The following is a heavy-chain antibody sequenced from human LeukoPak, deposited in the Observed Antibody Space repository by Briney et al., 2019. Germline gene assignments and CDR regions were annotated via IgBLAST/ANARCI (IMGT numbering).Heavy chain of an antibody. CDR3: ARLPIVGASYYFDY. J-gene: IGHJ4*02. CDR1: GGSISSSSYY. V-gene: IGHV4-39*01. Sequence: SETLSLTCTVSGGSISSSSYYWGWLRQPPGKGLEWIGSIYYSGSTYYNPSLKSRVTISVDTSKNQFSLKLSSVTAADTAVYYCARLPIVGASYYFDYWGQGTLVTVSS. CDR2: IYYSGST. D-gene: IGHD1-26*01.